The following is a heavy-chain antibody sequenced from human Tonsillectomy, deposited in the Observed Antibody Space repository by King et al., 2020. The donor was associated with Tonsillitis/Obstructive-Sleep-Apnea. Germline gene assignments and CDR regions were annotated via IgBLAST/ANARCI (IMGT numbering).Heavy chain of an antibody. CDR3: AKDVGTSFDYYYYYMDV. V-gene: IGHV3-23*04. D-gene: IGHD7-27*01. J-gene: IGHJ6*03. CDR2: ISGSGGST. CDR1: GFTFSSYA. Sequence: VQLVESGGGLVQPGGSLRLSCAASGFTFSSYAMSWVRQAPGKGLEWVSGISGSGGSTYYADSVKGRFIIFRDNSKNTLYLQMNSLRAEDTAVYYCAKDVGTSFDYYYYYMDVWGKGTTVTVSS.